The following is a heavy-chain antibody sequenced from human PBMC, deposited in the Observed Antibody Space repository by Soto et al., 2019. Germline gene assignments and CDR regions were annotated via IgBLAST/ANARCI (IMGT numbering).Heavy chain of an antibody. Sequence: QVQLQQWGAGLLKPSETLSLTCAVYGGSFSGYYWTWIRQSPEKGLEWIGEVNHSGTTYYNPSLKTRVTISGHTPKNQFSLKMSSVTAADTAVYYCARGIGYCSSINCYSSRRLRFYSWGQGTLVTVSS. D-gene: IGHD2-2*01. CDR2: VNHSGTT. V-gene: IGHV4-34*01. J-gene: IGHJ4*02. CDR1: GGSFSGYY. CDR3: ARGIGYCSSINCYSSRRLRFYS.